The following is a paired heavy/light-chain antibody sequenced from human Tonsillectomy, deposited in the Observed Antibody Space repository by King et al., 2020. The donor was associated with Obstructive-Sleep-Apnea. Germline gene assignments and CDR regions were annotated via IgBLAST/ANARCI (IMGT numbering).Light chain of an antibody. J-gene: IGKJ4*01. CDR1: QSVLYSSNNRNY. CDR2: WAS. CDR3: QQYYSTPLT. Sequence: DIVMTQSPDSLAVSLGERATINCKSSQSVLYSSNNRNYLAWYQQKVGQPPKLLINWASTRESGVPDRFSGSGSGTDFTLTISSLQAEDVAVYYCQQYYSTPLTFGGGTKVEIK. V-gene: IGKV4-1*01.
Heavy chain of an antibody. V-gene: IGHV4-59*01. CDR3: AVGVTSSWFDP. CDR1: GGSISNYY. J-gene: IGHJ5*02. D-gene: IGHD3-10*01. Sequence: QVQLQESGPGLVKPSETLSLTCTVSGGSISNYYWNWIRQPPGKGLEWIGYIYYSGSTNYNPSLKSRVTISVDMSKNQFSLNLSSVTAADTAVYYCAVGVTSSWFDPWGQGTLVTVSS. CDR2: IYYSGST.